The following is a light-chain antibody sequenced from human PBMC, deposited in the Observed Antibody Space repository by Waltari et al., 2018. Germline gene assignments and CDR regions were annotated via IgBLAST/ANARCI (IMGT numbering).Light chain of an antibody. CDR3: QQRGNWTPLT. CDR1: QSVGNF. J-gene: IGKJ4*01. Sequence: ELVLTQSPATLYLSPGERATLSCRASQSVGNFLAWYRQKPGQPPRLVIYDVSHRATDTPGRFSGSGSGTDFTLTISTLEPEDFAFYYCQQRGNWTPLTFGGGTEVVIK. V-gene: IGKV3-11*01. CDR2: DVS.